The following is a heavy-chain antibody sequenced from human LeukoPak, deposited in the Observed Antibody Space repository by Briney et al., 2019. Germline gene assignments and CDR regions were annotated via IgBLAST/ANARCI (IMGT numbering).Heavy chain of an antibody. D-gene: IGHD6-19*01. V-gene: IGHV1-69*13. CDR1: GGTFSSYA. Sequence: GASVKVSCKASGGTFSSYAISWVRLAPGQGLEWMGGIIPIFGTVNYSQKFQGRVTITADESTSTAYMELSSLRSEDTAVYYCARDDTSGYSSGWYQDYYYYGMDVWGQGTTVTVSS. J-gene: IGHJ6*02. CDR3: ARDDTSGYSSGWYQDYYYYGMDV. CDR2: IIPIFGTV.